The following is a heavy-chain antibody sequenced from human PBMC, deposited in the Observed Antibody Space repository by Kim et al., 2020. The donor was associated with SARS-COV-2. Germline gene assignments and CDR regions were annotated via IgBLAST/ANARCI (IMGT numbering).Heavy chain of an antibody. CDR2: IYYSGST. CDR3: ASKETTVLRWFGESLPRDY. V-gene: IGHV4-39*01. D-gene: IGHD3-10*01. CDR1: GDSISSSSYY. Sequence: SETLSLTCTVSGDSISSSSYYWGWIRQAPGEGLEWIGSIYYSGSTYYNPSLKSRGTISVATSKNQFSLKLGSVTAADTAVYYCASKETTVLRWFGESLPRDYWCQGTLVAVS. J-gene: IGHJ4*02.